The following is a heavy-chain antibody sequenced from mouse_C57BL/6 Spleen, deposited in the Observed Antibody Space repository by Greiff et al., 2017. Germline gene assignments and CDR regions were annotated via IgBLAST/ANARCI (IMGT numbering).Heavy chain of an antibody. J-gene: IGHJ4*01. V-gene: IGHV1-50*01. CDR3: ARRGDYWAMDY. Sequence: VQLQQPGAELVKPGASVKLSCKASGYTFTSYWMQWVKQRPGQGLEWIGEIDPTAGYTNYNEKFKGKATLTVDTSSSTAYMQLSSLTSEDSAVYYCARRGDYWAMDYWGQGTSVTVSS. CDR1: GYTFTSYW. CDR2: IDPTAGYT.